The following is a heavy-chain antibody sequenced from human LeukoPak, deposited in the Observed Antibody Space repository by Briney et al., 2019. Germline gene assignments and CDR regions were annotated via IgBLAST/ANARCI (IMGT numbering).Heavy chain of an antibody. CDR3: AIDLGRYRNNYFDY. CDR1: GFTFNSYA. Sequence: GGSPRLSCAASGFTFNSYAMSWVRQAPEKGLEWVATISGSGGGTYYADSVKGRFTISRDDSKNTLYLQMNSLRAEDTAVYYCAIDLGRYRNNYFDYWGQGTLVTASS. V-gene: IGHV3-23*01. D-gene: IGHD1-26*01. CDR2: ISGSGGGT. J-gene: IGHJ4*02.